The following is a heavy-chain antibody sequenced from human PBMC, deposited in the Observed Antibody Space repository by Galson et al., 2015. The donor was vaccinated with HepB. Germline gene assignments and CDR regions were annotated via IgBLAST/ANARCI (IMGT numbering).Heavy chain of an antibody. D-gene: IGHD1-26*01. CDR2: ISGGGGST. J-gene: IGHJ4*01. CDR1: GFTFNSYT. CDR3: ALSGSRGSYGELMY. V-gene: IGHV3-23*01. Sequence: SLRLSCAASGFTFNSYTMSWVRQAPGKGLEWVSSISGGGGSTNYADSVKGRFTISRDNSKNTLYLQMNSLRAEDTAVYYCALSGSRGSYGELMYWGQGTLVTVSS.